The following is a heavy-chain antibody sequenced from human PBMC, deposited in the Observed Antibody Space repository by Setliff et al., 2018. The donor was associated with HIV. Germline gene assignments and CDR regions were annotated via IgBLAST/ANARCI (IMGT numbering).Heavy chain of an antibody. CDR1: GGSISSGSYY. V-gene: IGHV4-39*01. Sequence: PSETLSLTCTVSGGSISSGSYYWGWFRQPPGKGLEWIGEITPSGDTNYIPSLKSRVTMSLDTSKNQFSLNLNSVTAADTAVYYCSNWNTTVDADSWGQGTLVTVSS. J-gene: IGHJ4*02. CDR2: ITPSGDT. D-gene: IGHD1-1*01. CDR3: SNWNTTVDADS.